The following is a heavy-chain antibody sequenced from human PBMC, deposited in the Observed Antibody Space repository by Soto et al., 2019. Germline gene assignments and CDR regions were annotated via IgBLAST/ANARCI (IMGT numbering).Heavy chain of an antibody. Sequence: QVQLVQSGAEVKKPGSSVNVSCKASGGTFSSYTISWVRQAAGQGLEWMGRIIPILGIANYAQKFQGRVTITADKSTSTAYMELSSLRSEDTAVYYCARTEYSGYDENNWFDPWGQGTLVTVSS. CDR1: GGTFSSYT. D-gene: IGHD5-12*01. CDR2: IIPILGIA. V-gene: IGHV1-69*02. CDR3: ARTEYSGYDENNWFDP. J-gene: IGHJ5*02.